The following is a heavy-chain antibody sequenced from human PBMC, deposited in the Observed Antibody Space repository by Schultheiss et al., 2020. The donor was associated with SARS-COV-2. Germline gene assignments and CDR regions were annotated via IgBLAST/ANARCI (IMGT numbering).Heavy chain of an antibody. CDR1: GYSFTSYW. D-gene: IGHD5-12*01. Sequence: GGSLRLSCKGSGYSFTSYWIGWVRQMPGKGLEWMGIIYPGDSDTRYSPSFQGQVTISADKSISTAYLQWSSLKASDTAMYYCARQDGGYDYYYYYGMDVWGQGTTVTVSS. CDR3: ARQDGGYDYYYYYGMDV. CDR2: IYPGDSDT. J-gene: IGHJ6*02. V-gene: IGHV5-51*01.